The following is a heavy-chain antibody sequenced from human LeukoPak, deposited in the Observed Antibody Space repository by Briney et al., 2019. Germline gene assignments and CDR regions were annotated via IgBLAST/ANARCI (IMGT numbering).Heavy chain of an antibody. CDR1: GFTFSSYS. CDR2: ISSSSSYI. D-gene: IGHD6-6*01. V-gene: IGHV3-21*01. Sequence: GGSLRLSCAASGFTFSSYSMNWVRQAPGKGLEWVSSISSSSSYIYYADSVKGRFTISRDHAKNSLYLQMNSLRAEDTAVYYCAREESSSSGYYFDYWGQGTLVTVSS. CDR3: AREESSSSGYYFDY. J-gene: IGHJ4*02.